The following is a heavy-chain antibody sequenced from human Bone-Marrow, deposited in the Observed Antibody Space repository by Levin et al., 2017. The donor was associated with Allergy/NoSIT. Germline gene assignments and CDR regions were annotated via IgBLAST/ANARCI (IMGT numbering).Heavy chain of an antibody. V-gene: IGHV3-23*01. J-gene: IGHJ4*02. CDR3: AKDTRGSSRGALDY. CDR1: GFTFSSYA. Sequence: GGSLRLSCAASGFTFSSYAMSWVRQAPGKGLEWVSAISGGGGSTYYADSVKGRFTISRDNSKNTLYLQMNSLRAEDTAIYYCAKDTRGSSRGALDYWGQGTLVTVSS. D-gene: IGHD6-13*01. CDR2: ISGGGGST.